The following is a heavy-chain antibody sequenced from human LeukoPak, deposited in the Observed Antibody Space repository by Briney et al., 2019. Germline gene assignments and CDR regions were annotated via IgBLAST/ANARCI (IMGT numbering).Heavy chain of an antibody. D-gene: IGHD3-22*01. J-gene: IGHJ4*02. CDR2: INPNSGGT. V-gene: IGHV1-2*02. CDR1: GYTFTGYY. Sequence: ASVKVSCKASGYTFTGYYMHWVRQAPGQGLEWMGWINPNSGGTNYAQKFQGRVTMTRDTSISTAYMELSSLRSEDTAVYYCARDMKSSVGSSGYYYWDYWGQGTLVTVSS. CDR3: ARDMKSSVGSSGYYYWDY.